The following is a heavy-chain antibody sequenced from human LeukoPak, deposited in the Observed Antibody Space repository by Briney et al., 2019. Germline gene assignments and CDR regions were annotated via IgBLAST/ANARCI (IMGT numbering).Heavy chain of an antibody. CDR3: ARECRDIVVVPAAIVGRNYYYYMDV. V-gene: IGHV3-53*01. CDR2: IYSGGST. J-gene: IGHJ6*03. Sequence: GGSLRLSCAASGFAFGSYAMNWVRQAPGKGLEWVSVIYSGGSTYYADSVKGRFTISRDNSKNTLYLQMNSLRAEDTAVYYCARECRDIVVVPAAIVGRNYYYYMDVWGKGTTVTVSS. CDR1: GFAFGSYA. D-gene: IGHD2-2*02.